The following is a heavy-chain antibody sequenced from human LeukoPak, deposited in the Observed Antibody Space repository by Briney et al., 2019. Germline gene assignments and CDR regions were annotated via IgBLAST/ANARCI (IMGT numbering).Heavy chain of an antibody. CDR1: GFTFCDYA. CDR3: AKGSLTTGTTLGSGGFDY. J-gene: IGHJ4*02. D-gene: IGHD1-1*01. CDR2: ISCNSGTI. V-gene: IGHV3-9*01. Sequence: GGSLRLSCAASGFTFCDYAMHWVRQAPGKGLEWVSGISCNSGTIGYADSVKGRFTITRDNAKNSLYLQMNSLRGEDTALYYCAKGSLTTGTTLGSGGFDYWGQGTLVTVSS.